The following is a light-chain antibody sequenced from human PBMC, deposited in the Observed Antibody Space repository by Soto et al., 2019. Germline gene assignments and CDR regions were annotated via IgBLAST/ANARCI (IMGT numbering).Light chain of an antibody. V-gene: IGKV1-5*01. CDR2: GAS. CDR1: QSISSW. J-gene: IGKJ4*01. Sequence: DIQMTQSPSTLSASVGDRVTITCRASQSISSWLAWYQQKPGKAPKLLIYGASNRATGIPDRFSGSGSGTDFTLTISRLEPEDFAMYYCQQFGTSRLTFGGGTKVEIK. CDR3: QQFGTSRLT.